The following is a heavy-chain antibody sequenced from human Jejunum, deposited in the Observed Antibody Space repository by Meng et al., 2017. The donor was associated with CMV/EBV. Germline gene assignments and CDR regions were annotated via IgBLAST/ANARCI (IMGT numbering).Heavy chain of an antibody. CDR1: NGSFY. V-gene: IGHV4-31*02. J-gene: IGHJ4*02. D-gene: IGHD3-10*01. CDR3: ARGDYSASGNYYTGVYSFDY. Sequence: NGSFYWTWIRQYPGKSLEWIGYIYYTGTTFYNPSLQSRVTISIDTSKNHFSLSLSSVTAADTAVYYCARGDYSASGNYYTGVYSFDYWGQGTLVTVSS. CDR2: IYYTGTT.